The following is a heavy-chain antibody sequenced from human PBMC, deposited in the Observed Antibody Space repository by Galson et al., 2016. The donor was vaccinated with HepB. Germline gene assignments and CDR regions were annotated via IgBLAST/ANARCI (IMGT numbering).Heavy chain of an antibody. CDR3: AKGGDNWNFFDS. CDR1: GFTFSGHG. CDR2: ISKDSRDK. Sequence: SLRLSCAASGFTFSGHGMHWVRQAPGRGLEWVAVISKDSRDKQYVDSVKGRFTVSRDNSRNTLYLQMNSLRPEDTAVYYCAKGGDNWNFFDSCGQGTLVTVSS. J-gene: IGHJ4*02. D-gene: IGHD1-7*01. V-gene: IGHV3-30*18.